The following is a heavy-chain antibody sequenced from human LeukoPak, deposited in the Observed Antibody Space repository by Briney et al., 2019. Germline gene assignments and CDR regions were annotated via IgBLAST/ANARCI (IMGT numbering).Heavy chain of an antibody. CDR2: INANSGTT. V-gene: IGHV3-23*01. Sequence: PGGSLRLSCAASGFAFSFYAMSWLRQPPGKGLEWVSTINANSGTTSYAASVRGRFTISRDNSKNTLYLQVNTLRADDTATYYCAKPISWRLAVTADWFHPWGQGTLVVVSS. CDR3: AKPISWRLAVTADWFHP. D-gene: IGHD6-19*01. J-gene: IGHJ5*01. CDR1: GFAFSFYA.